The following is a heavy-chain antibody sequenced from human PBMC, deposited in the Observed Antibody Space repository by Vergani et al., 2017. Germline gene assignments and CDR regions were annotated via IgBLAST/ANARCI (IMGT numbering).Heavy chain of an antibody. D-gene: IGHD2-8*01. Sequence: EVLLVESGGGPVKPGGSLRLPCVVSGINFKNAWMEWARHVPGKGLQWVGRLKSVSDGETADYAAPVIGRFFISRDDSRYTLYLEMSSLKSEDTGVYYCTTSSGVTCTRRRCTTWPAHWGKGTLFPVSS. V-gene: IGHV3-15*07. CDR3: TTSSGVTCTRRRCTTWPAH. CDR2: LKSVSDGETA. CDR1: GINFKNAW. J-gene: IGHJ4*02.